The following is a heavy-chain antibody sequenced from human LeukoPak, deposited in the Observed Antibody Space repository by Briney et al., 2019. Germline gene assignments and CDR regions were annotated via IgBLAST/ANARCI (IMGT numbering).Heavy chain of an antibody. CDR2: IWYDGSNH. CDR1: GFTFSSYG. V-gene: IGHV3-33*01. CDR3: AGASNGNHNWFDP. J-gene: IGHJ5*02. Sequence: GGSLSLSCAASGFTFSSYGMHWVRQAPGKGLAWVAVIWYDGSNHYFADSVKGRFIIYRDNSKKKLYLQMNSLRAEDTALYYCAGASNGNHNWFDPWGQGTLVTVSS. D-gene: IGHD2-8*01.